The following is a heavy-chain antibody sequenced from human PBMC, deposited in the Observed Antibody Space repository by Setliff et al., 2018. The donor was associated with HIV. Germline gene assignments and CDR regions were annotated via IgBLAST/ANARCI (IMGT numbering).Heavy chain of an antibody. D-gene: IGHD3-22*01. J-gene: IGHJ4*02. V-gene: IGHV3-7*03. CDR2: IKQDGSQT. CDR1: GFTFSSYW. Sequence: GGSLRLSCAASGFTFSSYWMQWVRQAPGKGLEWVANIKQDGSQTYYVDSVKGRFTISRDNAKNSPHLQMNSLTAEDTAVYYCTTPLFYYDTSTTWDYWGQGTLVTVSS. CDR3: TTPLFYYDTSTTWDY.